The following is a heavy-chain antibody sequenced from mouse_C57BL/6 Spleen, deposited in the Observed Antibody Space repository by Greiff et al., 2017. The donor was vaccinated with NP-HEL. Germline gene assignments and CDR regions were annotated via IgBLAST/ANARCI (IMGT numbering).Heavy chain of an antibody. Sequence: VQLQQSGAELVKPGASVKISCKASGYAFSSYWMNWVKQRPGKGLEWIGQIYPGDGDTNYNGKFKGKATLTADKSSSTAYMQLSSLTSEDSAVYFCARPRGAQATAWFAYWGQGTLVTVSA. V-gene: IGHV1-80*01. CDR3: ARPRGAQATAWFAY. CDR1: GYAFSSYW. D-gene: IGHD3-2*02. J-gene: IGHJ3*01. CDR2: IYPGDGDT.